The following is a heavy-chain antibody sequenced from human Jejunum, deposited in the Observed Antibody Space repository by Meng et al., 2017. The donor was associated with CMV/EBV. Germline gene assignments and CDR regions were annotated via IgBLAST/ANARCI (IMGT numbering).Heavy chain of an antibody. V-gene: IGHV1-69*10. CDR3: ARDRSPGGYGSGLFAS. CDR2: IIPILENG. CDR1: DTFSNFA. J-gene: IGHJ5*01. Sequence: DTFSNFAISWVRQAPGQGLEWLGAIIPILENGNYPQKFRDRVTITADRSTSTAYLELKRLTSEDTAMYYCARDRSPGGYGSGLFASWGLGTLVTVSS. D-gene: IGHD3-10*01.